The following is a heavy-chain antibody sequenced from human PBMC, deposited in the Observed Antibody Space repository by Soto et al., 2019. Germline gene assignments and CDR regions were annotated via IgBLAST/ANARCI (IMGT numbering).Heavy chain of an antibody. Sequence: SGPTLVNPTQTLTLTCTFSGFSLSTGGVSMGWIRQPPGKALEWLALIYWDDDKRYSTSLKSRLTISKDTSKSQVVLTMTNMDPVDTATYYCARIPYGSGNDAFDIWGQGTMVTVSS. V-gene: IGHV2-5*02. CDR1: GFSLSTGGVS. D-gene: IGHD3-10*01. CDR3: ARIPYGSGNDAFDI. J-gene: IGHJ3*02. CDR2: IYWDDDK.